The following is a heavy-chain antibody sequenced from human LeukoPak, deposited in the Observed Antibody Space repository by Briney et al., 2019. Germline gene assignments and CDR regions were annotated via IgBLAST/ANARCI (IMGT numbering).Heavy chain of an antibody. D-gene: IGHD3-3*01. CDR3: ARLPITKRAMDV. J-gene: IGHJ6*02. Sequence: SETLSLTCSVSGDSIRSGDSYWDWIRQDARKRLEWIASIYYVGSPHYNPSLNSRRVTLSVDTTKNQFSLTLTSVTAADTAIYYCARLPITKRAMDVWGQGTTVTVSS. V-gene: IGHV4-39*01. CDR2: IYYVGSP. CDR1: GDSIRSGDSY.